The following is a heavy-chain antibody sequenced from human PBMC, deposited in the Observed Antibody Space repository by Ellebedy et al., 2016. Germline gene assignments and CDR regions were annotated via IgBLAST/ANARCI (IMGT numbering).Heavy chain of an antibody. CDR2: ISSRSHYI. J-gene: IGHJ5*02. CDR3: ARDPFLLNYYSSGSLSWFDR. V-gene: IGHV3-21*01. Sequence: GESLKISXEVSGFTFSNHNMNWVRQAPGRGLEWVSSISSRSHYIYYADSVKGRFTISRDNAEKSLFLRMNSLTAEDTAIYYCARDPFLLNYYSSGSLSWFDRWGQGTLVTVSS. D-gene: IGHD3-10*01. CDR1: GFTFSNHN.